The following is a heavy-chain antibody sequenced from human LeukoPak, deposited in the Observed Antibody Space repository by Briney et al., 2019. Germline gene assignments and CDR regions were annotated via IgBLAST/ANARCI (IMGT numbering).Heavy chain of an antibody. D-gene: IGHD4-17*01. Sequence: GGSLRLSCAASGFTFSSYEMNWVRQAPGKGLEWVSYISRSGSNIYHADSVQGRFTISRDNAKNSLYLQMNSLRAEDTAVYYCARSMVTNYFDHWGQGVLVAVSS. CDR1: GFTFSSYE. CDR2: ISRSGSNI. J-gene: IGHJ4*02. CDR3: ARSMVTNYFDH. V-gene: IGHV3-48*03.